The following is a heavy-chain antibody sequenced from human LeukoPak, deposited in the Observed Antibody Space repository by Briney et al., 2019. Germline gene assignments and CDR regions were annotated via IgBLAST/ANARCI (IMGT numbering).Heavy chain of an antibody. CDR3: ASTFLTTDFDY. CDR2: INHNSGGT. J-gene: IGHJ4*02. D-gene: IGHD1-1*01. CDR1: GYTFTGYY. V-gene: IGHV1-2*02. Sequence: ASVKVSCKASGYTFTGYYMHWVRQAPGQGLEWMGWINHNSGGTNYAQKFQGRVTMTRDTSISTAYMELSRLRSDDTAVYYCASTFLTTDFDYWGQGTLVTVSS.